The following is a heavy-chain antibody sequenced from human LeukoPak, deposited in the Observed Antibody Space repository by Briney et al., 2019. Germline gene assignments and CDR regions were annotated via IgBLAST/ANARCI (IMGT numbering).Heavy chain of an antibody. CDR2: ISYDGSNK. V-gene: IGHV3-30-3*01. D-gene: IGHD4-11*01. CDR1: GFTFSSYA. Sequence: GRSLRLSCAAPGFTFSSYAMHWVRQAPGKGLEWVAVISYDGSNKYYADSVKGRFTISRDNSKNTLYLQMNSLRAEDTAVYYCARTYGNYDAFDIWGQGTMVTVSS. J-gene: IGHJ3*02. CDR3: ARTYGNYDAFDI.